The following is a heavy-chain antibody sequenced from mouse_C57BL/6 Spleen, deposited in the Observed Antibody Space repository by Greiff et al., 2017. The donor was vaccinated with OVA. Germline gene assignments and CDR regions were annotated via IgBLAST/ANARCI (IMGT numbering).Heavy chain of an antibody. D-gene: IGHD1-1*01. CDR2: IDPEDGDT. V-gene: IGHV14-1*01. Sequence: EVQLQQSGAELVRPGASVKLSCTASGFNIKDYYMHWVKQRPEQGLEWIGRIDPEDGDTESAPKFQGKATMTADTSSNPAYLQLSSLTSEDEAVSYCTVNNDGSNCGYARDYWGQGTSVTVSS. J-gene: IGHJ4*01. CDR3: TVNNDGSNCGYARDY. CDR1: GFNIKDYY.